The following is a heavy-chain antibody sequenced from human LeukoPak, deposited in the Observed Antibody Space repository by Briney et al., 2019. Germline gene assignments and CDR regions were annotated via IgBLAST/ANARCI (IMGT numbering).Heavy chain of an antibody. CDR1: GSAFSCYT. Sequence: GSSVKVSCKASGSAFSCYTITWVRQAPGQGLEWVGGIITNLASTNYAQKFQGRVTISADDSTSTAYMQLRSLTSEDTAFYYCALAFSGYDRWFPEPPDQWGQGTLVTVSS. CDR2: IITNLAST. J-gene: IGHJ4*02. V-gene: IGHV1-69*01. CDR3: ALAFSGYDRWFPEPPDQ. D-gene: IGHD5-12*01.